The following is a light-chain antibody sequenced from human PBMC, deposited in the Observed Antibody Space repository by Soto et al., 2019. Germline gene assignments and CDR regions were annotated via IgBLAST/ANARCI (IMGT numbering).Light chain of an antibody. V-gene: IGKV3-20*01. CDR2: RAS. J-gene: IGKJ4*01. Sequence: EIVLTQSPGTLSLSPGERATLSCRASQSVTGSYLAWYQQKPGQAPKSLIYRASSRATGIPDRFSGSGSGTDFTLTISRLEPEDFAVDYCQQYGSSPLTFGGGTKVEIK. CDR3: QQYGSSPLT. CDR1: QSVTGSY.